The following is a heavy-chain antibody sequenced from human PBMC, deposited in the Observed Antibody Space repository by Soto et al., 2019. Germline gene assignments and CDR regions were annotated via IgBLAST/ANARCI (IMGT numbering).Heavy chain of an antibody. Sequence: QVQLVQSGAEVKKPGASVKVSCKASVFSVDTTYCIHWVRRAPGQGLEWMGSINPNSGDTNYAQNFQGRVTMTRDTFISTAYLEVSSLTSDDTAVYYCGSTRSGPSPDVGQWGHGTVVTVSS. V-gene: IGHV1-2*02. CDR3: GSTRSGPSPDVGQ. CDR1: VFSVDTTYC. J-gene: IGHJ4*01. D-gene: IGHD2-15*01. CDR2: INPNSGDT.